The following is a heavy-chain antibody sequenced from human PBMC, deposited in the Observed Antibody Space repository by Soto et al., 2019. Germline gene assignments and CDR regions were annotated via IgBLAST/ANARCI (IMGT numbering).Heavy chain of an antibody. CDR2: VNVSTCGT. V-gene: IGHV1-2*02. CDR3: GRYLMWSVGDRLFDH. CDR1: GYTFTGHY. J-gene: IGHJ4*01. D-gene: IGHD3-16*01. Sequence: ASVKVSCKASGYTFTGHYLHWVRQAPGGGLQWLRWVNVSTCGTNSAQKFPGRVTMTSEKSIRTVYLELSSLRSDDTAVYYCGRYLMWSVGDRLFDHGG.